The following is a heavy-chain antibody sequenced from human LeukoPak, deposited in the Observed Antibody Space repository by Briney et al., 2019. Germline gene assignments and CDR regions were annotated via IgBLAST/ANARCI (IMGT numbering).Heavy chain of an antibody. D-gene: IGHD3-10*01. V-gene: IGHV2-70*11. CDR3: AGIIMVLDY. J-gene: IGHJ4*02. CDR1: GFSLSTSGIC. Sequence: SGPTLVNPTQTLTLTCTFSGFSLSTSGICANWIRQPPGKALEWLARIDWDDDKYYSTSLKTRFTISKDTSKNQVVLTMTNMDPVDAATYYCAGIIMVLDYWGQGTLVTVSS. CDR2: IDWDDDK.